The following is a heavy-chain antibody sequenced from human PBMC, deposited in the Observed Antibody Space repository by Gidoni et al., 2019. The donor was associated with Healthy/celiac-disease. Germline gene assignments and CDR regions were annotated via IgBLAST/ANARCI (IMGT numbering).Heavy chain of an antibody. D-gene: IGHD6-13*01. J-gene: IGHJ5*02. CDR1: GGSISSSSYY. CDR2: IYYSGST. CDR3: AQGSGQLVDNWFDP. Sequence: QLQLQESGPGLVKPSETLSLTCTVSGGSISSSSYYWGWIRQPPGKGLEWIGSIYYSGSTYYNPSLKSRVTISVDTSKNQFSLKLSSVTAADTAVYYCAQGSGQLVDNWFDPWGQGTLVTVSS. V-gene: IGHV4-39*01.